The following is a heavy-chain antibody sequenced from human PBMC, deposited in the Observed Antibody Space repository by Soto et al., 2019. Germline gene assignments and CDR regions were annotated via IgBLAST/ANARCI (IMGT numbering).Heavy chain of an antibody. CDR2: ISSSSSTI. CDR3: ASDGGSLNWFAP. V-gene: IGHV3-48*02. CDR1: GFTFSSYS. D-gene: IGHD1-26*01. Sequence: EVQLVESGGGLVQPGGSLRLSCAASGFTFSSYSMNWVRQAPGKGLEWVSYISSSSSTIYYADSVKGRFTISRDNAKNSLSLHMNRLRDEDTAVSDCASDGGSLNWFAPWGQGTLVTVSS. J-gene: IGHJ5*02.